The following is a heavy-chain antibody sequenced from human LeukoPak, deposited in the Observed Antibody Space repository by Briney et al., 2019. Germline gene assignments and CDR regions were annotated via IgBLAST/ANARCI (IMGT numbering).Heavy chain of an antibody. Sequence: KPSETLSLTCAVYGGSFSGYYWSWIRQPPGKGLEWIGEINHSGSTNYNPSLKSRVTISVDTSKNQFSLKLSSVTAADTAVYYCARLLEQWLAKSNWFDPWGQGTLVTVSS. CDR2: INHSGST. CDR1: GGSFSGYY. V-gene: IGHV4-34*01. J-gene: IGHJ5*02. CDR3: ARLLEQWLAKSNWFDP. D-gene: IGHD6-19*01.